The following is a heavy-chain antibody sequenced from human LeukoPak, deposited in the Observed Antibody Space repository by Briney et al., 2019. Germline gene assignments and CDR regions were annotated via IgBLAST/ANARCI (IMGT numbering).Heavy chain of an antibody. V-gene: IGHV1-2*02. CDR3: ARGYYDSSGYSWFDP. Sequence: ASVTVSCKASGYTLTGYYMHWVRQAPGQGLEWMGWINPNSGGTNYAQKFQGRVTMTRDTSISTAYMELSRLRSDDTAVYYCARGYYDSSGYSWFDPWGQGTLVTVSS. CDR1: GYTLTGYY. J-gene: IGHJ5*02. CDR2: INPNSGGT. D-gene: IGHD3-22*01.